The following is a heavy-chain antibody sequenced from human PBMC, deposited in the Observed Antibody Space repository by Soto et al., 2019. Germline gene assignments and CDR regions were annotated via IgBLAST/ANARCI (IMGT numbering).Heavy chain of an antibody. CDR1: GFTFRSYA. CDR2: ISGSGGST. CDR3: AKDSGLASYNLDY. V-gene: IGHV3-23*01. J-gene: IGHJ4*02. D-gene: IGHD1-1*01. Sequence: PGGSLRLSCAASGFTFRSYAMSWVRQAPGKGLEWVSVISGSGGSTYYADSVKGRFTISRDNSKNTLYLQMNSLRAGDTAIYYCAKDSGLASYNLDYWGQGTLVTVSS.